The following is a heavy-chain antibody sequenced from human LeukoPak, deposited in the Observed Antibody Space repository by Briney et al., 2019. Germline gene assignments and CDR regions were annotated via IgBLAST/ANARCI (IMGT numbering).Heavy chain of an antibody. CDR1: GFIFSSYS. D-gene: IGHD3-3*01. CDR2: ISSSSSYI. Sequence: PGGSLRLSCAATGFIFSSYSMNWVRQAPGKGLEWVSSISSSSSYIYYADSVKGRFTISRDNAKNSLYLQMNSLRAEDTAVYYCAGGDFWSGYYGDWGQGTLVTVSS. CDR3: AGGDFWSGYYGD. J-gene: IGHJ4*02. V-gene: IGHV3-21*01.